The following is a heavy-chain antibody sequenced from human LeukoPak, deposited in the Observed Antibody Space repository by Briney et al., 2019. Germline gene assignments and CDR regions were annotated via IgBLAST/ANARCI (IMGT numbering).Heavy chain of an antibody. CDR1: GFTFGDYA. CDR3: TRVKQQLVLDY. D-gene: IGHD6-13*01. Sequence: GGSLRLSCTASGFTFGDYAMSWVRQAPGKGLEWVGFIRSKAYGGTTEYAASVKGRLTISRDDSKSIAYLQMNSLKTEDTAVYYCTRVKQQLVLDYWGQGTLVTVSS. CDR2: IRSKAYGGTT. V-gene: IGHV3-49*04. J-gene: IGHJ4*02.